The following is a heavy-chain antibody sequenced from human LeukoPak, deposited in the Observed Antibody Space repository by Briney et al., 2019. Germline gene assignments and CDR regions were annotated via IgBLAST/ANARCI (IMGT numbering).Heavy chain of an antibody. J-gene: IGHJ1*01. CDR3: ATNGWYCLDH. D-gene: IGHD6-19*01. CDR2: IYHSGST. CDR1: GGSISSDNW. Sequence: SETLSLTCAVSGGSISSDNWWSWVRQPPGKGLEWIGEIYHSGSTNYNPSLQSRVTISVDRSNNHFSLRLTSVTAADTAVYYCATNGWYCLDHWGQGALVTVSS. V-gene: IGHV4-4*02.